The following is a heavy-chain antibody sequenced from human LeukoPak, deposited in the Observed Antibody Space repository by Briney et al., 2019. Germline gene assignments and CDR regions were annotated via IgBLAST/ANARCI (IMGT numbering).Heavy chain of an antibody. J-gene: IGHJ4*02. CDR1: GVTFSNAW. D-gene: IGHD4-17*01. CDR3: TTGNYGDGYFDY. CDR2: IKSKTDGGTT. V-gene: IGHV3-15*01. Sequence: GGSLRLSCAASGVTFSNAWMSWVRQAPGKGLEWVGRIKSKTDGGTTDYAAPVKGRFTISRDDSKNTLYLQMNSLKTEDTAVCYCTTGNYGDGYFDYWGQGTLVTVSS.